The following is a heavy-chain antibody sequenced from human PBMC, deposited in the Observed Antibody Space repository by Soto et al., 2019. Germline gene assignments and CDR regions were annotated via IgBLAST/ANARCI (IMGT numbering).Heavy chain of an antibody. Sequence: QVQLVQSGAEVKKPGASVKVSCKASGYTFTSYYMHWVRQAPGQGLEWMGIINPSVGSTSYAQKFQGRVTMTRDTSTSTVYMELSSLRSEDTAVYYCARESVDIVATTRVSGGMDVWGQGTTVTVSS. V-gene: IGHV1-46*01. CDR3: ARESVDIVATTRVSGGMDV. D-gene: IGHD5-12*01. J-gene: IGHJ6*02. CDR1: GYTFTSYY. CDR2: INPSVGST.